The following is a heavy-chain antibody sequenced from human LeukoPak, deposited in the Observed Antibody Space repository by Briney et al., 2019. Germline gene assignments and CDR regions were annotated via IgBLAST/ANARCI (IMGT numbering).Heavy chain of an antibody. CDR1: XXA. D-gene: IGHD4-17*01. V-gene: IGHV3-23*01. CDR3: AKGLVYGDDY. J-gene: IGHJ4*02. Sequence: XXAXXWVRQAPXXGLEWVSAISGSGGSTYYADSVKGRFTISRDNSKNTLYLQMNSLRAEDTAVYYCAKGLVYGDDYWGQGTLVTVSS. CDR2: ISGSGGST.